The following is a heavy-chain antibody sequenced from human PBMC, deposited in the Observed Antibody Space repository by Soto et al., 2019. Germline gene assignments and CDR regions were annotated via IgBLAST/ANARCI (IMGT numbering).Heavy chain of an antibody. Sequence: SGPTLVNPTQTLALTCTFSGFSLSTSGVGVGWIRQPPGKALEWLALIYWDDDKRYSPSLKSRLTITKDTSKNQVVLTMTNMDPVDTATYYCAHYGSGSYIALYYYYYMDVWGKGTTVTVS. CDR3: AHYGSGSYIALYYYYYMDV. CDR2: IYWDDDK. J-gene: IGHJ6*03. CDR1: GFSLSTSGVG. V-gene: IGHV2-5*02. D-gene: IGHD3-10*01.